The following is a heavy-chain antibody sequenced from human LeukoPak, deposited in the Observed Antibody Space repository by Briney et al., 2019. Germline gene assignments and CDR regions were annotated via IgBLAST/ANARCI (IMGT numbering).Heavy chain of an antibody. CDR3: ARMQRATYSSSWYCDY. J-gene: IGHJ4*02. V-gene: IGHV4-4*07. D-gene: IGHD6-13*01. CDR2: IYTSGST. Sequence: SETLSLTCTVSGGSISSYYWSWIRQPAGKGLEWIGRIYTSGSTNYNPSLKSRVTISVDTSKNQFSLKLSSVTAADTAVYYCARMQRATYSSSWYCDYWGQGTLVTVSS. CDR1: GGSISSYY.